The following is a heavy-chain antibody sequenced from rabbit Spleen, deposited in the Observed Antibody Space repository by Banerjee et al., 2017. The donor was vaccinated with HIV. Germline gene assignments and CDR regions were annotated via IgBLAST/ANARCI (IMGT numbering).Heavy chain of an antibody. J-gene: IGHJ4*01. Sequence: QLKESGGGLVQPGGSLKLSCKASEFDFNNYYINWVRQAPGKGLEWIGYIDPVFGSTYYASWVNGRFTISRHNAQNTLYLQLNSLTAADTATYFCVRDTWNFNLWGPGTLVTVS. CDR1: EFDFNNYY. V-gene: IGHV1S7*01. D-gene: IGHD3-1*01. CDR2: IDPVFGST. CDR3: VRDTWNFNL.